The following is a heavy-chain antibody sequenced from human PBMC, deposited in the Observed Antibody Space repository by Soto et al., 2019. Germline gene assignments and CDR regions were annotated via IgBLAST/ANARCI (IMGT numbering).Heavy chain of an antibody. Sequence: GGTLRLSCAASGVTFSSYAMHWVRQAPGKGLEWVAVISYDGSNKYYADSVKGRFTISRDNSKNTLYLQMNSLRAEDTAVYYCARDSLGYSSSGDYYYGMDVWGQGTTVTVSS. CDR3: ARDSLGYSSSGDYYYGMDV. V-gene: IGHV3-30-3*01. D-gene: IGHD6-13*01. CDR1: GVTFSSYA. CDR2: ISYDGSNK. J-gene: IGHJ6*02.